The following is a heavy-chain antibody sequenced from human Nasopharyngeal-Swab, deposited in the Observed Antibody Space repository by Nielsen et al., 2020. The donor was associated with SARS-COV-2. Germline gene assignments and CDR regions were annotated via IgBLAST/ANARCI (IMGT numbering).Heavy chain of an antibody. Sequence: SETLSLTCAVSGGSISSGGYSWSWLRQPPGKGLEWIGYIYYSGSTYYNPSLKSRVTISVDTSEHQFSLKLSSVTAADTAVYYCARGKRITMVRGTGWFDTWGQGTLVTVSS. D-gene: IGHD3-10*01. V-gene: IGHV4-30-4*07. CDR3: ARGKRITMVRGTGWFDT. J-gene: IGHJ5*02. CDR2: IYYSGST. CDR1: GGSISSGGYS.